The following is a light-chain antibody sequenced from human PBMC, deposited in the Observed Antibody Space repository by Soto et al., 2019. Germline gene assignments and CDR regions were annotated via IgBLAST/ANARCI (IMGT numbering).Light chain of an antibody. CDR3: QQYGSSPRT. V-gene: IGKV3-20*01. Sequence: EIVLTQSPGTLSLSPGERATLSCRASQSVSSSYLAWYQQKPGQAPRLLIYGASSRATGIPDRFSGSGSGTDFTLTISRLEPEEWAVYYCQQYGSSPRTFGQGTKVEIK. J-gene: IGKJ1*01. CDR2: GAS. CDR1: QSVSSSY.